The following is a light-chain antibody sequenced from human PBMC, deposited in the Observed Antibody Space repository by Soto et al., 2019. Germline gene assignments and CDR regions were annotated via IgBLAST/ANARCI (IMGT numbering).Light chain of an antibody. CDR2: DVS. CDR3: SSYTTISTHV. Sequence: QSALTQPASVSGSPGQSITISCTGTSSDIGAYNYVSWYQQHPGKAPKLMIYDVSNRPSGVSNRFSGSKSGNTASLTISGLQAEDEADYYCSSYTTISTHVFGAGNKLTVL. V-gene: IGLV2-14*01. J-gene: IGLJ1*01. CDR1: SSDIGAYNY.